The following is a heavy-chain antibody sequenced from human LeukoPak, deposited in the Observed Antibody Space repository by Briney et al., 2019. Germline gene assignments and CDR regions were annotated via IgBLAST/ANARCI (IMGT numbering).Heavy chain of an antibody. CDR3: ARDQRFRSYRGNSGDY. V-gene: IGHV1-18*01. CDR2: ISAYNGNT. J-gene: IGHJ4*02. CDR1: GYTFTSYG. D-gene: IGHD2-21*02. Sequence: ASVKVSCKASGYTFTSYGISWVRQAPGQGLEWMGWISAYNGNTNYAQKLQGRVTMTTDTSTSTAYMELRSLRSDDTAVYYCARDQRFRSYRGNSGDYWGQGTLVTVSS.